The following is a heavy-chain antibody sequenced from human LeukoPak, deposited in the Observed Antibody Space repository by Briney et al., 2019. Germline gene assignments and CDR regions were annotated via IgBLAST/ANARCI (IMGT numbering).Heavy chain of an antibody. CDR3: VREGGAFALFDF. V-gene: IGHV6-1*01. CDR1: GDSVSSSVSA. CDR2: TFYRSQWLY. J-gene: IGHJ4*02. D-gene: IGHD1-26*01. Sequence: SQTLSLTSAISGDSVSSSVSAWNWVRQSPSRGLEWLGRTFYRSQWLYDYAESVKSRITINPDTSTNQFSLHLSSVTPEDTAVYYCVREGGAFALFDFWSQGTLVTVSS.